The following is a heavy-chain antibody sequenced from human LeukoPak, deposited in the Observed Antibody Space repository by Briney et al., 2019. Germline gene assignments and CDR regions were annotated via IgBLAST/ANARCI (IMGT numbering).Heavy chain of an antibody. CDR2: IKQDGSEK. V-gene: IGHV3-7*01. J-gene: IGHJ6*02. D-gene: IGHD4-17*01. CDR1: GLIFGDCW. CDR3: ARDPTVTTGGGYYYGMDV. Sequence: GSLRLSCVVSGLIFGDCWMSWVRQAPGKGLEWVANIKQDGSEKYYVDSVKGRFTISRDNAKNSLYLQMNSLRAEDTAVYYCARDPTVTTGGGYYYGMDVWGQGTTVTVSS.